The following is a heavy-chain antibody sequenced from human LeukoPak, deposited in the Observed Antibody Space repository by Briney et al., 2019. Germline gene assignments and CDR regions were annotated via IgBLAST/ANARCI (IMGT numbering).Heavy chain of an antibody. CDR2: IYASANT. CDR3: ARDRIWNDAGHDPFDI. J-gene: IGHJ3*02. D-gene: IGHD1-1*01. CDR1: GASISSYY. V-gene: IGHV4-4*07. Sequence: SETLSLTCNVSGASISSYYWSWIRQPAGKGLEWIGRIYASANTNYSPSFKSRATISIDRSKNQFSLNLPSVTAADTAVYYCARDRIWNDAGHDPFDIWGQGTMVTVSS.